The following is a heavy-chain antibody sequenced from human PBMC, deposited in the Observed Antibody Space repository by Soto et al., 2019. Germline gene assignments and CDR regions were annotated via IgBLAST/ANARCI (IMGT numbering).Heavy chain of an antibody. CDR3: ARGVVGATAPDY. V-gene: IGHV4-39*01. D-gene: IGHD1-26*01. CDR2: IYYGGST. Sequence: QLQLQESGPGLVKPSETLPLTCTVSGGSINSNTYYWGWIRQPPGKGLEWIGSIYYGGSTYYNPSVKSRVTISVDTSKNQFYLKLTSVTAADTAVYLCARGVVGATAPDYWGQGTLVTVSS. J-gene: IGHJ4*02. CDR1: GGSINSNTYY.